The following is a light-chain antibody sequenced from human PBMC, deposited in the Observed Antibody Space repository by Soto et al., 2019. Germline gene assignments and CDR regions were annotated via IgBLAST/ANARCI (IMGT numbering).Light chain of an antibody. V-gene: IGKV3-11*01. J-gene: IGKJ1*01. CDR2: DAS. Sequence: EIVLTQSPATLSLSPGERATLSCRARQSVSSYLAWYQQRPGQAPRLLIYDASNRATGIPARFSGSGSGKDFTLTISSLEPEDFAVYYCQQRSNWPRGTFGQGTKVEIK. CDR1: QSVSSY. CDR3: QQRSNWPRGT.